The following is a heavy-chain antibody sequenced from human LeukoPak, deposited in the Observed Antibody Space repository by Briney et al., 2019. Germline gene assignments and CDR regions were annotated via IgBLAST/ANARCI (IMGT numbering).Heavy chain of an antibody. CDR2: ISRSGSIR. D-gene: IGHD3-10*01. CDR3: AAVATMVRVPLDALDI. Sequence: GGSLRLSCAISGFTFSACELTWVRQAPGKGLEWVSYISRSGSIRYYADSVKGRFTISRDNAKNSLYLQMNSLRAEDTAVYYCAAVATMVRVPLDALDIWGQGTMVSVSS. CDR1: GFTFSACE. V-gene: IGHV3-48*03. J-gene: IGHJ3*02.